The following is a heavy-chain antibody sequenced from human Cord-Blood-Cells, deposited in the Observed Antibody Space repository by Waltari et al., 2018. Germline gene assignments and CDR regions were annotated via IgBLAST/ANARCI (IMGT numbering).Heavy chain of an antibody. CDR1: GFTFDDYA. CDR3: AKRYDFWSGLGD. Sequence: LRLSCAASGFTFDDYAMHWVRQAPGKGLEWVSGISWNSGSIGYADSVKGQFTISRDNAKNSLYLQMNSLRAEDTALYYCAKRYDFWSGLGDWGQGTLVTVSS. V-gene: IGHV3-9*01. CDR2: ISWNSGSI. J-gene: IGHJ4*02. D-gene: IGHD3-3*01.